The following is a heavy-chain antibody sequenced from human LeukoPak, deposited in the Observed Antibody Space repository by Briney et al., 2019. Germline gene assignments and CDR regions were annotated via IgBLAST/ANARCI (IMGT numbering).Heavy chain of an antibody. Sequence: SETLSLTCTVSGGSISSSSYYWGWIRKPPGKGLEWIGSIYYTGSTYYNPSLKSRVTISVDTSKNQFSLKLTSVTAADTAVYYCARHPASSSWYWFDPWGQGTLVTVSS. V-gene: IGHV4-39*01. CDR1: GGSISSSSYY. CDR3: ARHPASSSWYWFDP. J-gene: IGHJ5*02. D-gene: IGHD6-13*01. CDR2: IYYTGST.